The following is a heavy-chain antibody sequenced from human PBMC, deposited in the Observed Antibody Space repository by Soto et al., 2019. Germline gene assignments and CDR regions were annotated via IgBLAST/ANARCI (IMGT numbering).Heavy chain of an antibody. CDR2: ISYDGDNQ. Sequence: GSLRLSCAASRFSFSHYAMHWVRQPPGKGLEWVALISYDGDNQYFTDDVRGRFTISRDNSKTTVYLEMNSLRLDDTATYYCVSPHSDSSNAFDLWGQGTLVTVS. D-gene: IGHD3-22*01. V-gene: IGHV3-30-3*01. CDR3: VSPHSDSSNAFDL. CDR1: RFSFSHYA. J-gene: IGHJ5*02.